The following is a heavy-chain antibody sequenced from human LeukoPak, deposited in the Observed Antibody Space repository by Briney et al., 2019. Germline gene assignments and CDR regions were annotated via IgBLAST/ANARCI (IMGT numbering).Heavy chain of an antibody. CDR1: GFPFNTYA. Sequence: PGGPLRLSCSASGFPFNTYAIHWVRQAPGKGLEYVAGISSNGDNTDFADSAKGRFTISRDNSKNMLYLQMNSLRTEDTAVYYCATLRSDSSGWYYFDYWGQGTLVTVSS. CDR3: ATLRSDSSGWYYFDY. J-gene: IGHJ4*02. V-gene: IGHV3-64*04. D-gene: IGHD6-19*01. CDR2: ISSNGDNT.